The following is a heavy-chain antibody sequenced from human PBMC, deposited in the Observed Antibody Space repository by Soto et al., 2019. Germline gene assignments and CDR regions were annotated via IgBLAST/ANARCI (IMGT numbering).Heavy chain of an antibody. CDR2: IFHSGAA. J-gene: IGHJ4*02. D-gene: IGHD4-17*01. CDR1: GGSMYSSNW. V-gene: IGHV4-4*02. CDR3: ASLGTTVTSFDS. Sequence: SETLSLTCAVSGGSMYSSNWWSWVRQPPGKGLEWIGQIFHSGAANYNLSLKSRVTISLDKSENQFSLKMSSVTAADTAVYYCASLGTTVTSFDSWGQGTLVTVSS.